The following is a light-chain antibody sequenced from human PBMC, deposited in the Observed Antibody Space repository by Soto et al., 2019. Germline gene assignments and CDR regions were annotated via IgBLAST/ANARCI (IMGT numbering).Light chain of an antibody. CDR2: DSS. V-gene: IGKV1-33*01. Sequence: DVQLTQSSSSLSAPVGDRVIITCQASHSIANSLNWFQQKPGKAPELLISDSSHLEARVPSRFSGSRSGTDFTLTISNLQPVDFATYYCQQYEDLPLTFGGGTKVDIK. J-gene: IGKJ4*01. CDR1: HSIANS. CDR3: QQYEDLPLT.